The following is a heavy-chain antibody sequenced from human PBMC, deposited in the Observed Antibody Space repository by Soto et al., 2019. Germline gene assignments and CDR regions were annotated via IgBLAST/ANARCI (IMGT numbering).Heavy chain of an antibody. Sequence: PSETLSLTCTVSGGSISSYYWSWIRQPPGKGLEWIGYIYYSGSTNYNPSLKSRVTISVDTSKNQFSLKLSSVTAADTAVYYCARHNDILTGYHFDYWGQGTLVTVSS. J-gene: IGHJ4*02. V-gene: IGHV4-59*08. D-gene: IGHD3-9*01. CDR2: IYYSGST. CDR3: ARHNDILTGYHFDY. CDR1: GGSISSYY.